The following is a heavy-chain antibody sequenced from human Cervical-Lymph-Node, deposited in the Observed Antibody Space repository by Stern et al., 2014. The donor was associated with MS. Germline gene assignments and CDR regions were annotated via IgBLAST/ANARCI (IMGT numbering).Heavy chain of an antibody. CDR1: GFSLSTGGMC. J-gene: IGHJ4*02. CDR3: ARIRGTARLIDY. CDR2: IDWDGDK. V-gene: IGHV2-70*01. D-gene: IGHD1/OR15-1a*01. Sequence: ESGPALVKPTQTLTLTCTFSGFSLSTGGMCVTWIRQPPGKALEWLGLIDWDGDKYYGTPLRTRLTISKDTFKNQVVLTMTNMDPVDTATYYCARIRGTARLIDYWGQGTLVTVSS.